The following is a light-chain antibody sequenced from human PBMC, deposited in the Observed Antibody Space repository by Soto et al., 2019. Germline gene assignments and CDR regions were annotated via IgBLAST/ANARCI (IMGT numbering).Light chain of an antibody. J-gene: IGKJ5*01. V-gene: IGKV1-8*01. Sequence: IQLTQSPSSVSASVGDRVTITCRASQGISSYLAWYQQKPGKAPKLLIYAASTLQSGVPSRFSGSGSGTDFTLTISCLQSEDFATYYCQQYYSYPPITFGQGTRLEIK. CDR3: QQYYSYPPIT. CDR1: QGISSY. CDR2: AAS.